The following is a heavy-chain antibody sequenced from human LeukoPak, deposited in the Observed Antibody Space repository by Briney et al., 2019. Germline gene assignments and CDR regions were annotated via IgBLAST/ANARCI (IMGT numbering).Heavy chain of an antibody. CDR3: AKESITGTQWRAAAFIDY. Sequence: PGGSLRLSCAASGFTFSSYGMHWVRQAPGKGLEWVAFIRYDGSNKYYADSVKGRFTISRDNSKNTLYLQMNSLRAEDTAVYYCAKESITGTQWRAAAFIDYWGQGTLVTVSS. V-gene: IGHV3-30*02. D-gene: IGHD1-7*01. CDR1: GFTFSSYG. J-gene: IGHJ4*02. CDR2: IRYDGSNK.